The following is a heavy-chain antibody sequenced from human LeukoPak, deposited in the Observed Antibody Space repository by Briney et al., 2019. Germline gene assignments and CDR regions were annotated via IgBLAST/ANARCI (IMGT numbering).Heavy chain of an antibody. J-gene: IGHJ4*02. V-gene: IGHV4-39*07. CDR3: ARQPPDTASFDY. Sequence: SETLSLTCTVSGGSISSSSYYWGWIRQPPGKGLEWIGRIYYSGSTYYNPSLKSRVTISLDTSKNQFSLKLSSVTAADTAVYFCARQPPDTASFDYWGQGTLVTVSS. CDR2: IYYSGST. CDR1: GGSISSSSYY. D-gene: IGHD3-22*01.